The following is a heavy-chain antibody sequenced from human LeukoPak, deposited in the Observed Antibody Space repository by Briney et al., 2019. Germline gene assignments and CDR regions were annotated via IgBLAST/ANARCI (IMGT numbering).Heavy chain of an antibody. Sequence: SETLSLTCAVYGGSISSYYWSWIRQPPGKGLEWIGYIYYSGSTNYNPSLKSRVIISVDTSKNQFSLKLSSVTAADTAVYYCARHRVPGDFRPFGPDWYFDLWGRGTLVTVSS. CDR1: GGSISSYY. CDR3: ARHRVPGDFRPFGPDWYFDL. J-gene: IGHJ2*01. CDR2: IYYSGST. D-gene: IGHD3/OR15-3a*01. V-gene: IGHV4-59*08.